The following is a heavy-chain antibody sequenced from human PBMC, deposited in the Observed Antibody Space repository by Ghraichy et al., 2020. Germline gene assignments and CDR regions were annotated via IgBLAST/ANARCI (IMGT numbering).Heavy chain of an antibody. CDR2: IYHSGST. CDR3: ARGSPTLINQWTAIDY. V-gene: IGHV4-4*03. Sequence: PETLSLTCAVSGGSISTSNWWTWVRQPPGKGLEWIGEIYHSGSTNYNPSLKSRVTISVDNSKNQFSLNLRSVTATDTAVYYCARGSPTLINQWTAIDYWGQGTLVTVSS. CDR1: GGSISTSNW. D-gene: IGHD1-14*01. J-gene: IGHJ4*02.